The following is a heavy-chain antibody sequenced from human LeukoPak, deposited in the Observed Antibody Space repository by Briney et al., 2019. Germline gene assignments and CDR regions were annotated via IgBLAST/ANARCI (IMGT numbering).Heavy chain of an antibody. D-gene: IGHD1-1*01. CDR1: GGTFSSYA. V-gene: IGHV1-69*13. J-gene: IGHJ4*02. Sequence: ASVKVSCKASGGTFSSYAISWVRQAPGQGLEWMGGIIPIFGTANYAQKFQGRVTITADESTSTAYMELSSLRSEDTAVYYCARELRERYYFDYWGQGTLVTVSS. CDR3: ARELRERYYFDY. CDR2: IIPIFGTA.